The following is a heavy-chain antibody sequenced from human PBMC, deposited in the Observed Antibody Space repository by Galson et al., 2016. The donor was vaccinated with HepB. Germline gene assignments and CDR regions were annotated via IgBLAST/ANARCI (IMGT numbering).Heavy chain of an antibody. V-gene: IGHV1-18*01. CDR1: GYTFTTYD. CDR3: ARDLGDYGVNHFDP. Sequence: SVKVSCKASGYTFTTYDITWVRQAPGQGLEWLGGISTHNGAAKYAQKVQDRVTMTADASSNTAYMELRSLTSDDTAVYYCARDLGDYGVNHFDPWGQGTLVTVSS. J-gene: IGHJ5*02. CDR2: ISTHNGAA. D-gene: IGHD4/OR15-4a*01.